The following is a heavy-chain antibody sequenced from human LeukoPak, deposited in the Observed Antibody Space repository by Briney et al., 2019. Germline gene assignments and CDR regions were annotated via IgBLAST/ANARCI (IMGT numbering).Heavy chain of an antibody. CDR1: GGSFSGYC. J-gene: IGHJ4*02. V-gene: IGHV4-34*01. Sequence: PSETLSLTCAVYGGSFSGYCWSWIRQPPGKGLEWIGEINHSGSTNYNPSLKSRVTISVDTSKNQFSLKLSSVTAADTAVHYCAVGGGYYYWGQGTLVTVSS. CDR3: AVGGGYYY. CDR2: INHSGST. D-gene: IGHD3-22*01.